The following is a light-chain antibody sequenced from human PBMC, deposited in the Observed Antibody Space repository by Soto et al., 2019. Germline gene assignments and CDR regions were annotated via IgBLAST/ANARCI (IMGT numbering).Light chain of an antibody. CDR3: QQTYKTPLT. CDR1: QSISNY. V-gene: IGKV1-39*01. CDR2: LAS. J-gene: IGKJ1*01. Sequence: DIQMTQSPSSLSSSVGDIVTITCRASQSISNYLNWYQQRPGKAPKLLIYLASSLSSGVPSKFSGSGSGTDFTLTISVLQPEDSATYYCQQTYKTPLTFGQGTKVDIK.